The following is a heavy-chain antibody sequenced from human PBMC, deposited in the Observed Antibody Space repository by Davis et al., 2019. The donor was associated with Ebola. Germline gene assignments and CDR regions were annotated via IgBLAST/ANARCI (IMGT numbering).Heavy chain of an antibody. J-gene: IGHJ4*02. D-gene: IGHD6-13*01. V-gene: IGHV4-4*07. CDR1: GGSISSYF. CDR3: ARHRYSTSPLDN. Sequence: PSETLSLTCTVSGGSISSYFWSWIRQPAGKGLEWIGRIYTSGSTNYNPSLKSRVTISVDTSKNEFSLRLTSVTAADTAVYYCARHRYSTSPLDNWGQGILVTVSS. CDR2: IYTSGST.